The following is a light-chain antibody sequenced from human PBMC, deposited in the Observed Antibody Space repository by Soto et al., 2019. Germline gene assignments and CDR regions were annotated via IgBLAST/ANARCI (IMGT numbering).Light chain of an antibody. CDR2: AAS. CDR1: QSVSSSY. V-gene: IGKV3-20*01. J-gene: IGKJ3*01. Sequence: EIVLTQSPGTLSLSPGERATLSCRASQSVSSSYLAWYQQNPGQAPRLLVYAASSRATGIPDRFSGSGSGTDFPLTISRLEPEDCAVYYCQQYGSSLFTFGPGTKVDIK. CDR3: QQYGSSLFT.